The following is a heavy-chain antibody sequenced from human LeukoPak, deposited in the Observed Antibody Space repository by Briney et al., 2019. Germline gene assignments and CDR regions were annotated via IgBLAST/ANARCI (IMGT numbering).Heavy chain of an antibody. CDR1: GGSISSSNW. V-gene: IGHV3-7*03. Sequence: ETLSLTCAVSGGSISSSNWWSWVRQAPGKGLEWVANINQGGSEKYYVDSVKGRFTIPRDNPKKSLYLQMNSLRDEDTAVYYCARAYWGSVDYWGQGTLVAVSS. CDR2: INQGGSEK. J-gene: IGHJ4*02. D-gene: IGHD7-27*01. CDR3: ARAYWGSVDY.